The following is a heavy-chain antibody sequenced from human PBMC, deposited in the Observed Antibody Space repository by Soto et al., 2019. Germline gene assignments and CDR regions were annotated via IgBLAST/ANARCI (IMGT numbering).Heavy chain of an antibody. CDR1: GFTFSSYA. CDR2: ISYDGSNK. CDR3: ARGSNLGLRGYYFDY. Sequence: PGGSLRVSCAASGFTFSSYAMHWVRQAPGKGLEWVAVISYDGSNKYYADSVKGRFTISRDNSKNTLYLQMNSLRAEDTAVYYCARGSNLGLRGYYFDYWGQGTLVTVSS. D-gene: IGHD2-21*01. J-gene: IGHJ4*02. V-gene: IGHV3-30-3*01.